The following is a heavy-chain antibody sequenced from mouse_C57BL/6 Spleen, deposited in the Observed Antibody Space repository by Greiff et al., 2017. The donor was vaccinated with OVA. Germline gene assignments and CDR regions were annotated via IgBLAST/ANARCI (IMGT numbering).Heavy chain of an antibody. CDR2: INPNNGGT. CDR1: GYTFTDYN. Sequence: VQLQQSGPELVKPGASVKIPCKASGYTFTDYNMDWVKQSHGKSLEWIGDINPNNGGTIYNQKFKGKATLTVDKSSSTAYMELRSLTSEDTAVYYCARIEDYYGSTLYAMDYWGQGTSVTVSS. V-gene: IGHV1-18*01. CDR3: ARIEDYYGSTLYAMDY. J-gene: IGHJ4*01. D-gene: IGHD1-1*01.